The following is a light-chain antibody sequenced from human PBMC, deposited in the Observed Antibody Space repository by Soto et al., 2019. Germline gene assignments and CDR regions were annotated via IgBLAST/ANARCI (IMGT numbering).Light chain of an antibody. J-gene: IGKJ1*01. Sequence: IQLTQSPSSLSASVGDRVTITCRASQGISSYLAWYQQKPGKAPKLLIYAASTLQSGVPSRFSGSGSGADFTLTIISLQPEDFATYYCQESYSNLWGTCGQGTKVDIK. V-gene: IGKV1-39*01. CDR2: AAS. CDR1: QGISSY. CDR3: QESYSNLWGT.